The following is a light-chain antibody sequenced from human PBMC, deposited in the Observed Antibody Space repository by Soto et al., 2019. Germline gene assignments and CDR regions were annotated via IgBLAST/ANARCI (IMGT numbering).Light chain of an antibody. CDR3: CSYAGSRGLV. CDR1: SSDVGSYNL. Sequence: QSALTQPASVSGSPGQSITISCTGTSSDVGSYNLVSWYQQHPGKAPKLMIYEGSKRPSGVSNRFSGSKYGNTASLTISGLQAEDEADYYCCSYAGSRGLVFGGGTKLTVL. J-gene: IGLJ2*01. V-gene: IGLV2-23*01. CDR2: EGS.